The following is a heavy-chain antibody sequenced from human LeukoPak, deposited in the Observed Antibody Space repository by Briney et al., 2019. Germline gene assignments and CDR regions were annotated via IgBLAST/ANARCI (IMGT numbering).Heavy chain of an antibody. J-gene: IGHJ5*02. D-gene: IGHD1-26*01. CDR2: ITSDGSRT. CDR3: AKKYSTGLDP. Sequence: PGGSLRLSCVVSGFTFSDYWMYWVRQAPGKGLVWVSHITSDGSRTTYADSVKGRFTISRDNAKNTVYLQMNSLRAEDTAIYYCAKKYSTGLDPWGQGTLVTVSS. V-gene: IGHV3-74*01. CDR1: GFTFSDYW.